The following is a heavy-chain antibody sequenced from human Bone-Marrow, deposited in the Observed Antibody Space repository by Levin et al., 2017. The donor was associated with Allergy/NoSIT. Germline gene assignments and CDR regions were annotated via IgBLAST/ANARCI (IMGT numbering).Heavy chain of an antibody. D-gene: IGHD3-3*01. V-gene: IGHV3-30-3*01. CDR1: GFTFSSYA. J-gene: IGHJ6*02. CDR3: ARVRLLRFLEWLLHYYYYGMDV. CDR2: ISYDGSNK. Sequence: GGSLRLSCAASGFTFSSYAMHWVRQAPGKGLEWVAVISYDGSNKYYADSVKGRFTISRDNSKNTLYLQMNSLRAEDTAVYYCARVRLLRFLEWLLHYYYYGMDVWGQGTTVTVSS.